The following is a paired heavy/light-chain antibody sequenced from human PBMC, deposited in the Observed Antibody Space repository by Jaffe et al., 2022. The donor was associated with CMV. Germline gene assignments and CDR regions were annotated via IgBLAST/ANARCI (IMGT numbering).Heavy chain of an antibody. CDR1: GFTFSNFA. D-gene: IGHD2-15*01. J-gene: IGHJ3*01. V-gene: IGHV3-33*02. Sequence: QVHLVESGGGVVQPGKSLRLSCAGSGFTFSNFAIHWVRQVPGKGLEWVAVVGFDGRNEDYGDSVRGRFTISRDNSRKMVFLQMDSLSAEDTAVYFCTRLVVAGGHGDFYKKADVSLDAFDVWGQGTMVTVSS. CDR3: TRLVVAGGHGDFYKKADVSLDAFDV. CDR2: VGFDGRNE.
Light chain of an antibody. CDR2: RND. Sequence: QSVLTQPPSASRTPGQTITITCSGSSSNLGTNSVSWYQQLPGAAPKVLIYRNDQRRSGVPDRFSGSKSGTSASLAISGLQSQDEADYYCATWDDSLSAPVFGGGTKLTVL. V-gene: IGLV1-47*01. CDR3: ATWDDSLSAPV. J-gene: IGLJ2*01. CDR1: SSNLGTNS.